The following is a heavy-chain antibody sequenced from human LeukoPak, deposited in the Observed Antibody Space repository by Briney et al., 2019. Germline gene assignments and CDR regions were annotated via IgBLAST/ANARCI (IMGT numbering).Heavy chain of an antibody. CDR3: ARVSPNYYYGMDV. Sequence: GGSLRLSCAASGFAFSSYNMNWVRQAPGKGLEWVSYIRSSSSTIYYADSVKGRFTISRDNAKNSLYLQMNSLRAEDTAVYYCARVSPNYYYGMDVWGQGTTVTVSS. CDR2: IRSSSSTI. V-gene: IGHV3-48*04. J-gene: IGHJ6*02. CDR1: GFAFSSYN.